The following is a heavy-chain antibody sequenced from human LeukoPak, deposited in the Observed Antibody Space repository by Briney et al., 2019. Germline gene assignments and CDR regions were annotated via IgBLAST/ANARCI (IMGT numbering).Heavy chain of an antibody. Sequence: GASVKVSCKASGYTFTGYYMHWVRQAPGQGLEWMGWINPNSGGTNYAQKFQGRVTMTRDTSISTAYMELSSLRSEDTAVYYCVSPSNAGGLNYYYYGMDVWGQGTTVTVSS. CDR2: INPNSGGT. D-gene: IGHD2-15*01. CDR1: GYTFTGYY. J-gene: IGHJ6*02. CDR3: VSPSNAGGLNYYYYGMDV. V-gene: IGHV1-2*02.